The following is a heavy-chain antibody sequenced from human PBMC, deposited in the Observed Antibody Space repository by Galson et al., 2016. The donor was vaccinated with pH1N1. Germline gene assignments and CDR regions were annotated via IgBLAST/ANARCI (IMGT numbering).Heavy chain of an antibody. D-gene: IGHD6-19*01. J-gene: IGHJ3*02. CDR3: ARQVDGDAGMVGEDSYDI. V-gene: IGHV5-51*01. Sequence: QSGAEVKKPGESLKISCKGSGNSFSTSWIGWVRQLPGKGLEWMGIIYVGDSDTKYSPSFQGQVTVSADKSISTAYLQWRSLKASDTAMYYCARQVDGDAGMVGEDSYDIWGQGTMVTVSS. CDR2: IYVGDSDT. CDR1: GNSFSTSW.